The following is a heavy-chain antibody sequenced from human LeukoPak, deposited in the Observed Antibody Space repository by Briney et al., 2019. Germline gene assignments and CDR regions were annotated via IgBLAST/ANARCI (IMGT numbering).Heavy chain of an antibody. Sequence: GSLRLSCAASGFTFSSYGMSWVRQAPGQGLEWVSSISGSAGSTYYADSVKGRFTISRDNSKNTLYLQMNSLRAEDTAVYYCAKDRANSYFWGQGTLVTVSS. D-gene: IGHD4-23*01. CDR3: AKDRANSYF. CDR2: ISGSAGST. J-gene: IGHJ4*02. CDR1: GFTFSSYG. V-gene: IGHV3-23*01.